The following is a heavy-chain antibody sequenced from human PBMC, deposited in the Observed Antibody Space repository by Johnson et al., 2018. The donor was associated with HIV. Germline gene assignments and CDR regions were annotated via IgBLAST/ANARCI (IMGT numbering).Heavy chain of an antibody. D-gene: IGHD5-18*01. CDR2: LSYDGSNK. CDR1: GFTFSSYG. CDR3: AKDSGVATLVTGAVDI. Sequence: QVQLVESGGGVVQPGRYLRLSCAASGFTFSSYGMHWVRQAPGKGLEWVAVLSYDGSNKYYADSVKGRFTISRDNSKNTLYLQMNSLRAEDTAVYYCAKDSGVATLVTGAVDIGGQGTMVTVSS. J-gene: IGHJ3*02. V-gene: IGHV3-30*18.